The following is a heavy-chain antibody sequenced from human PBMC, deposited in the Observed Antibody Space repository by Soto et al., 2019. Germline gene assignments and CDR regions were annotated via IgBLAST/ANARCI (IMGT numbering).Heavy chain of an antibody. CDR3: ARDLGVALATLTLDY. CDR1: GFTFSTYS. CDR2: ITTSSSFR. D-gene: IGHD2-15*01. J-gene: IGHJ4*02. V-gene: IGHV3-21*01. Sequence: GGSLSLSCAASGFTFSTYSMNWVRQAPGKGLEWVSDITTSSSFRFYADSVKGRFTISRDDAKNSLYLQMNSLRAEDTGVYYCARDLGVALATLTLDYWGQGTLVTVSS.